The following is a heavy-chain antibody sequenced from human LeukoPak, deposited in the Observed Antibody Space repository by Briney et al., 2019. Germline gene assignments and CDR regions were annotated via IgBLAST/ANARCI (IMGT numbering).Heavy chain of an antibody. Sequence: GGSLRLSCAASGFTFSSYAMSWVRQAPGKGLEWVPAISGSGGSTYYADSVKGRFTISRDNSKNTLYLQMNSLRAEDTAVYYCAKGVWVYYSCDYWGQGTLVTVSS. D-gene: IGHD3-16*01. CDR3: AKGVWVYYSCDY. J-gene: IGHJ4*02. CDR2: ISGSGGST. V-gene: IGHV3-23*01. CDR1: GFTFSSYA.